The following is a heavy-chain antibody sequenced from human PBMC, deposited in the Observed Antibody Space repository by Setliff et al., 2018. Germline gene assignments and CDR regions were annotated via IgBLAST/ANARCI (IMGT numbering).Heavy chain of an antibody. CDR3: ARSLSSGSYWNPRPFYSDS. V-gene: IGHV4-61*09. J-gene: IGHJ4*02. Sequence: PSETLSLTCTVSGGSITSGSNYRSWIRQPAGRGLEWMGHIDPSGNTNYHPSLRSRVTISRDTSKNQFSLKLTSVTAADTAVYFCARSLSSGSYWNPRPFYSDSWGQGTLVTVSS. CDR1: GGSITSGSNY. CDR2: IDPSGNT. D-gene: IGHD3-10*01.